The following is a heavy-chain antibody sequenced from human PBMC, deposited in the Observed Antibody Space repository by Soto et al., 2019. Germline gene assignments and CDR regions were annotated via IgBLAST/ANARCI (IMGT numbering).Heavy chain of an antibody. D-gene: IGHD1-26*01. CDR2: ISYSGNT. J-gene: IGHJ4*02. CDR3: ARVTFLIVGSVFSTPFDF. CDR1: GASVSSGVFS. Sequence: SETRSRTWTVAGASVSSGVFSWIGIRQPPGKVLEWIGSISYSGNTTYYPSLRSRVTISVDTSKNQFSLRLNSVTAADTAIYFCARVTFLIVGSVFSTPFDFWGQGTLVTVSS. V-gene: IGHV4-61*08.